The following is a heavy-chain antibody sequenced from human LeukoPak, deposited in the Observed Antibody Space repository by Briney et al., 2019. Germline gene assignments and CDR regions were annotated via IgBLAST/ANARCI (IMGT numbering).Heavy chain of an antibody. J-gene: IGHJ4*02. CDR1: GFTFSSYA. CDR2: ISYDGSNK. D-gene: IGHD2-15*01. Sequence: GGFLRLSCAASGFTFSSYAMHWVRQAPGKGLEWVAVISYDGSNKYYADSVKGRFTISRDNSKNTMFLQMNSLRAEDTAIYYCAKSEGGRCLLPSDYWGQGTLVTVSS. CDR3: AKSEGGRCLLPSDY. V-gene: IGHV3-30-3*02.